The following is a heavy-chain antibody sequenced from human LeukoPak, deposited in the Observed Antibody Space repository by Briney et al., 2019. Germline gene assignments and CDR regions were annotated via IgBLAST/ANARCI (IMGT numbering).Heavy chain of an antibody. CDR2: ITGRGGST. J-gene: IGHJ4*02. CDR3: AKRGVVIRVILVGFHKEAYYFDS. CDR1: GIALSNFG. V-gene: IGHV3-23*01. D-gene: IGHD3-22*01. Sequence: GGSLRLSCAVSGIALSNFGMSWVRQAPGKGLEWVAGITGRGGSTNYAGSVKGRFTISRDNPKNTLYLQTNSLRAEDTAVYFCAKRGVVIRVILVGFHKEAYYFDSWGQGALVTVSS.